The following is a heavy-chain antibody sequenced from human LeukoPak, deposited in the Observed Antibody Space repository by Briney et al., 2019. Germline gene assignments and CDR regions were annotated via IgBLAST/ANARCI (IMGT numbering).Heavy chain of an antibody. V-gene: IGHV3-33*05. Sequence: GGSLRLSCAASGFTFNTYGMHWVRQTPGKGLEWVAVISYDRRNENYADSVKGRFTISRDNSKNTLYLQMNSLRAEDTAVYYCAKDGGSFFDYLGQGTLVTVSS. D-gene: IGHD2-15*01. CDR2: ISYDRRNE. CDR1: GFTFNTYG. J-gene: IGHJ4*02. CDR3: AKDGGSFFDY.